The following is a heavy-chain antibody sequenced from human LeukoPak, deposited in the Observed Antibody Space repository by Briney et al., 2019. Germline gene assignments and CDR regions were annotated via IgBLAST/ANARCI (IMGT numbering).Heavy chain of an antibody. D-gene: IGHD1-1*01. CDR1: GGSFSGYY. CDR2: INHSGST. Sequence: SETLSLTCAVYGGSFSGYYWSWIRQPPGKGLEWIGEINHSGSTNYNPSLKSRVTISVDTSKNQFSLKLSSVTAADTAVYYCARTGNWNDVDYWGQGTLVTVSS. J-gene: IGHJ4*02. CDR3: ARTGNWNDVDY. V-gene: IGHV4-34*01.